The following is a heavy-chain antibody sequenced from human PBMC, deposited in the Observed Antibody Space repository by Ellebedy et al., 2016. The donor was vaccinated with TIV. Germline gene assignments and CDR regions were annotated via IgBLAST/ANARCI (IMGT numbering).Heavy chain of an antibody. CDR1: GYTFTGYY. CDR3: ARVVQQQLVNWFDP. CDR2: ISAYNGNT. Sequence: ASVKVSCXASGYTFTGYYMHWVRQAPGQGLEWMGWISAYNGNTNYAQKLQGRVTMTTDTSTSTAYMELRSLRSDDTAVYYCARVVQQQLVNWFDPWGQGTLVTVSS. V-gene: IGHV1-18*04. D-gene: IGHD6-13*01. J-gene: IGHJ5*02.